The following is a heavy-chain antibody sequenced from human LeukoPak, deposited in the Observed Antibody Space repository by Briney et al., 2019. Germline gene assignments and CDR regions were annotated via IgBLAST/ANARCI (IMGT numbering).Heavy chain of an antibody. D-gene: IGHD3-10*01. Sequence: GRSLRLSCAASGFTFSSYAMHWVRQAPGKGLEWVAVISYDGSNKYYADSVKGRFTISRDNSKNTLYLQMNSLRAEDTAVYYCARVITMVRGALGYWGQGTLVTVSS. CDR3: ARVITMVRGALGY. CDR1: GFTFSSYA. CDR2: ISYDGSNK. V-gene: IGHV3-30*04. J-gene: IGHJ4*02.